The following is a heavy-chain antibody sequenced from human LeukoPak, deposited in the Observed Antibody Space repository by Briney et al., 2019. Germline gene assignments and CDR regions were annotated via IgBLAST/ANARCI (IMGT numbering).Heavy chain of an antibody. V-gene: IGHV1-46*01. CDR1: GYTFTGYY. CDR2: INPSGGST. D-gene: IGHD5-24*01. Sequence: ASVKVSCKASGYTFTGYYMHWVRQAPGQGLEWMGIINPSGGSTSYAQKFQGRVTMTRDTSTSTVYMELSSLRSEDTAVYYCARAGGYNPKAPHFDYWGQGTLVTVSS. J-gene: IGHJ4*02. CDR3: ARAGGYNPKAPHFDY.